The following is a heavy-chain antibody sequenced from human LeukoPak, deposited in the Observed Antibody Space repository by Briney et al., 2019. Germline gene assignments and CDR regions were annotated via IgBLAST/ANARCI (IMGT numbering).Heavy chain of an antibody. CDR3: ARVPRQWLVPSFDY. CDR2: INHSGST. Sequence: SETLSLTCAVYDGSFSSYYWSWIRQPPGKGLEWIGEINHSGSTNYNPSLKSRVIISLDTSKNQFSLKLRSVTAADTAVYYCARVPRQWLVPSFDYWGQGTLVTVSS. J-gene: IGHJ4*02. CDR1: DGSFSSYY. D-gene: IGHD6-19*01. V-gene: IGHV4-34*01.